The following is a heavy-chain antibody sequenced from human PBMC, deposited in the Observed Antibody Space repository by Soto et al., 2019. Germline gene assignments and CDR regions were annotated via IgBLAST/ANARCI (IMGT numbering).Heavy chain of an antibody. D-gene: IGHD6-13*01. CDR1: GFTFSSYS. J-gene: IGHJ4*02. Sequence: LRLSCAASGFTFSSYSMNWVRQAPGKGLEWVSSISSSSSYIYYADSVKGRFTISRDNAKNSLYLQMNSLRAEDTAVYYCAARIAAAGRLLDYWGQGTLVTVSS. CDR2: ISSSSSYI. CDR3: AARIAAAGRLLDY. V-gene: IGHV3-21*01.